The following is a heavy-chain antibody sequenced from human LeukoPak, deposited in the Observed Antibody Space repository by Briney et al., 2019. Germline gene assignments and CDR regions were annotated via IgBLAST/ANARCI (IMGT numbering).Heavy chain of an antibody. D-gene: IGHD3-16*01. V-gene: IGHV3-30*04. CDR1: GFTFSNYA. CDR3: ARGGPPDY. CDR2: TSYDGSDE. Sequence: GGSLRLSCAASGFTFSNYAMLWARQAPGKGLEWVAVTSYDGSDEYYADPVKGRFTISRVNSKNTLYLQMSSLRAEDSALYCCARGGPPDYWGQGTLVTVSS. J-gene: IGHJ4*02.